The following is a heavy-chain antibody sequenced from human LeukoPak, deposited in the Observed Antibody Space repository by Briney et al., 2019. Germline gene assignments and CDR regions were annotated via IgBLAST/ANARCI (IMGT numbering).Heavy chain of an antibody. Sequence: GGSLRLSCAASGFTFSSYWMSWVRQAPGKGLEWVANIKQDGSEKYYVDSVKGRFTISRDNAKNSLYLQMNSLRAEDTAVYYCARDDYDILTGLYYYYGMDVWGQGTTVTVSS. CDR2: IKQDGSEK. CDR3: ARDDYDILTGLYYYYGMDV. D-gene: IGHD3-9*01. CDR1: GFTFSSYW. V-gene: IGHV3-7*03. J-gene: IGHJ6*02.